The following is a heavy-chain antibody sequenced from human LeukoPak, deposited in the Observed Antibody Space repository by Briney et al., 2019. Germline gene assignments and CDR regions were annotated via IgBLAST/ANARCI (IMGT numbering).Heavy chain of an antibody. CDR2: INPNSGGT. Sequence: AASVKVSCKASGYTFTGYYMHWVRQAPGQGLEWMGWINPNSGGTNYAQKFQDRVTMTRDTSISTVYMELSRLRSDDTAVYYCARSAGMGPSEIINYYYYGMDVWGQGTTVTVSS. CDR3: ARSAGMGPSEIINYYYYGMDV. V-gene: IGHV1-2*02. D-gene: IGHD1-26*01. J-gene: IGHJ6*02. CDR1: GYTFTGYY.